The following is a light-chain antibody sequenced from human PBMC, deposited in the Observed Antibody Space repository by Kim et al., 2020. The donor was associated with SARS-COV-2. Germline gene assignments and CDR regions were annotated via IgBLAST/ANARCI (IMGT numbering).Light chain of an antibody. CDR2: AAS. CDR3: QQYYSYPRG. Sequence: AIRMTQSPSSLSASTGDRVTITCRASQGISSYLAWYQQKPGKAPKLLIYAASTLQSVVPSRFSGSGSGTDFTLTISCLQSEDFATYYCQQYYSYPRGFGQGTKVDIK. CDR1: QGISSY. J-gene: IGKJ1*01. V-gene: IGKV1-8*01.